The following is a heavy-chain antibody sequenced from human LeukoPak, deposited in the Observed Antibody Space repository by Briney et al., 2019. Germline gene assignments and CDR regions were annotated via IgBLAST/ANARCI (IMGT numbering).Heavy chain of an antibody. CDR1: GFTFSDYY. V-gene: IGHV3-11*04. CDR3: ARDLAPDYYDNH. Sequence: GGSLRLSCAASGFTFSDYYMSWIRQAPGKGLEWVSYISSSSSTIYYADSVKGRFTISRDNAKNSLYLQMNSLRAEDTAVYYCARDLAPDYYDNHWGQGTLVTVSS. CDR2: ISSSSSTI. D-gene: IGHD3-22*01. J-gene: IGHJ5*02.